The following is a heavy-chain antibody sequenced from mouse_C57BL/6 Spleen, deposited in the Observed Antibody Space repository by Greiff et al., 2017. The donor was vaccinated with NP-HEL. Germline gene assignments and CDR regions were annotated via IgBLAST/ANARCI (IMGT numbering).Heavy chain of an antibody. Sequence: VKLMESGPGLVQPSQILSIPCTVSGFALTSYGVHWVRQSPGMGLEWLGVIWRGGSTDYHAAFMSRLSITKDNSKSQVFLKMNSLQAEDTAISYCAKGWDYAMDYWGQGTSVTVSS. CDR2: IWRGGST. CDR1: GFALTSYG. D-gene: IGHD3-3*01. V-gene: IGHV2-5*01. CDR3: AKGWDYAMDY. J-gene: IGHJ4*01.